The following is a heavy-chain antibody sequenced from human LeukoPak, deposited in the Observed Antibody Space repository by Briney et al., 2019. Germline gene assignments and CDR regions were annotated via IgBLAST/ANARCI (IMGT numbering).Heavy chain of an antibody. CDR3: ARLGRGQLTNAFDI. CDR1: GGSISSYY. V-gene: IGHV4-59*01. Sequence: SETLSLTCTVSGGSISSYYWSWIRQPPGKGLEWIGYIYYSGSTNYNPSLKSRVTISVDTSKNQFSLKLSSVTAADTAVYYCARLGRGQLTNAFDIWGQGTMVTVSS. CDR2: IYYSGST. J-gene: IGHJ3*02. D-gene: IGHD6-13*01.